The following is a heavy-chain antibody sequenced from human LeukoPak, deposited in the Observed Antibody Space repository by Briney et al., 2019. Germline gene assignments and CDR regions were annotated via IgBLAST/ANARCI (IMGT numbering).Heavy chain of an antibody. CDR1: GGSISSFY. CDR3: ARHKEESGAYRPNDY. D-gene: IGHD1-1*01. Sequence: PSETLSPTCTVSGGSISSFYWSWIRQPPGKGLEWIGNIYYTGSTDYNPSLKSRVTMSVDTSKNQFSLKLSSVTAADTAVYYCARHKEESGAYRPNDYWGQGTLVTVSS. CDR2: IYYTGST. V-gene: IGHV4-59*08. J-gene: IGHJ4*02.